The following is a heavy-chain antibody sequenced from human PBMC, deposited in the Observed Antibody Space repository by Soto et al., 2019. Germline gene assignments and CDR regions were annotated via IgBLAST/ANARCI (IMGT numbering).Heavy chain of an antibody. CDR2: ISSSSSTI. CDR1: GFTFSSYS. Sequence: HPGGSLRLSCAASGFTFSSYSMNWVRQAPGKGLEWVSYISSSSSTIYYADSVKGRFTISRDNAKNSLYLQMNSLRDEDTAVYYCARDAGDYYGSGMGHYYYGMDVWGQGTTVTVSS. D-gene: IGHD3-10*01. V-gene: IGHV3-48*02. CDR3: ARDAGDYYGSGMGHYYYGMDV. J-gene: IGHJ6*02.